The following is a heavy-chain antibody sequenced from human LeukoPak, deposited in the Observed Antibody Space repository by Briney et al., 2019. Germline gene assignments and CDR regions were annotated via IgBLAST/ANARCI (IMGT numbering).Heavy chain of an antibody. J-gene: IGHJ4*02. D-gene: IGHD6-19*01. CDR3: ARGLYRYSSGWHFDY. Sequence: GGSLTLSCAASGFRFSDYNMNWVRQVPGEGLEWVSYIQSVSLTIYYLDSVKGRFTISRDNAKNSLFLQMNSLRVEDTAVYYCARGLYRYSSGWHFDYWGQGILVTVSS. V-gene: IGHV3-48*04. CDR2: IQSVSLTI. CDR1: GFRFSDYN.